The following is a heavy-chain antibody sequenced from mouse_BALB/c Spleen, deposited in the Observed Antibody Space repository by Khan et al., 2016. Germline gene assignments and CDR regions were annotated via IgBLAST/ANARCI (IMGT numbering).Heavy chain of an antibody. J-gene: IGHJ4*01. CDR2: IFPGSGST. D-gene: IGHD1-2*01. V-gene: IGHV1-77*01. CDR3: ARSYYGYFAMDD. CDR1: GYTFTDYY. Sequence: QVQLQQSGTELLKPGASVKLSCKASGYTFTDYYLHWVKQRPGQGLEWIGEIFPGSGSTYYNEKFKGKASLTADTSSSTAYMQLSSLTSEDSAFCFCARSYYGYFAMDDWGRGASVTVSA.